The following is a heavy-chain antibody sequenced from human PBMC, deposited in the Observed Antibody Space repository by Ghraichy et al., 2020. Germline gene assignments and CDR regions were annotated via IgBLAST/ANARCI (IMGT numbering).Heavy chain of an antibody. CDR3: VKDHKD. V-gene: IGHV3-23*01. J-gene: IGHJ4*02. CDR2: ISGSGDWT. CDR1: GFIFSNYA. Sequence: GASLNISCAASGFIFSNYAMSWVRQAPGKGLEWVSAISGSGDWTSYADSVKGRFTISRDSSKNTLYLQMNGLRAEDTAVYYCVKDHKDWGQGTLVTVSS.